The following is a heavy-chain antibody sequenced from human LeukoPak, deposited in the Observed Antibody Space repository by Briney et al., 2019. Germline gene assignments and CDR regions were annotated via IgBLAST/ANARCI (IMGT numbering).Heavy chain of an antibody. CDR3: ARDVTYYGADWFDP. V-gene: IGHV3-48*04. CDR1: GFTFSSYG. J-gene: IGHJ5*02. D-gene: IGHD4-17*01. Sequence: GGSLRLSCAASGFTFSSYGMNWVRQAPGKGLEWVSYISSTASTIYYADSVKGRFTISRDNAKNSLFLQMNSLRAEDTAVYYCARDVTYYGADWFDPWGQGTLVTVSS. CDR2: ISSTASTI.